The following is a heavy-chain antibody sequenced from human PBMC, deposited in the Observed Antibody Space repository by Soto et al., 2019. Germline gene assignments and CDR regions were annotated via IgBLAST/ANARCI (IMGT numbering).Heavy chain of an antibody. D-gene: IGHD4-17*01. CDR3: ARGMTTVTTFAY. Sequence: QLQLQESGSGLVKPSQTLSLTCAVSGGAISSGGYSWSWIRQPPGKGLVWIGYIYHSGSTYYNPSLKSRVTISVDRAKKHISLKLSSVTAADTAVYYCARGMTTVTTFAYWGQGTLVTVSS. J-gene: IGHJ4*02. V-gene: IGHV4-30-2*01. CDR2: IYHSGST. CDR1: GGAISSGGYS.